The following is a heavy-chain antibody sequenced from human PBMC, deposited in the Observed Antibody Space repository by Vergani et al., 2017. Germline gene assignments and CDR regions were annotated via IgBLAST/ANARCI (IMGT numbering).Heavy chain of an antibody. CDR3: AREADCSGGSCPFDY. Sequence: QVQLQESGPGLVKPSQTLSLTCTVSGGSISSGGYYWSWIRQPPGKGLEWIGYIYYSGSTNYNPSLKSRVTISVDTSKNQFSLKLSSVTAVDTAVYYCAREADCSGGSCPFDYWGQGTLVTVSS. CDR1: GGSISSGGYY. D-gene: IGHD2-15*01. CDR2: IYYSGST. V-gene: IGHV4-61*08. J-gene: IGHJ4*02.